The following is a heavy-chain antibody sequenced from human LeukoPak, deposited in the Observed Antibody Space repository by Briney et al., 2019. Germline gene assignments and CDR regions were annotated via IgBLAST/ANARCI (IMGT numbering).Heavy chain of an antibody. V-gene: IGHV3-23*01. CDR2: ISGSGGST. D-gene: IGHD2-2*01. CDR3: AACVPPSWADKTYYFDY. CDR1: GFTFSSYA. J-gene: IGHJ4*02. Sequence: GGSLRLSCAASGFTFSSYAMSWVRQAPGKGLEWVSAISGSGGSTYYADSVKGRFTISRDNSKNTLYLQMNSLRAEDTAVYYCAACVPPSWADKTYYFDYWGQGTLVTVSS.